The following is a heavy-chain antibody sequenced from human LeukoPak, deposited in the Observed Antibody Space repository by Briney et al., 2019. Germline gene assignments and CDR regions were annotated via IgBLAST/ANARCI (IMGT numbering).Heavy chain of an antibody. CDR2: ISYDGSNK. Sequence: PGGSLRLSCAASGFIFSSYAMHWVRQAPGKGLEWVAVISYDGSNKYYADSVKGRFTISRDNSKNTLYLQMNSLRAEDTAVYYCARELVAGFDYWGQGTLVTVSS. J-gene: IGHJ4*02. CDR3: ARELVAGFDY. CDR1: GFIFSSYA. D-gene: IGHD6-19*01. V-gene: IGHV3-30-3*01.